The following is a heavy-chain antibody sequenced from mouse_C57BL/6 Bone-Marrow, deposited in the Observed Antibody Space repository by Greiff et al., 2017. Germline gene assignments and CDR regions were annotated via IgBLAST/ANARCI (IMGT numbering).Heavy chain of an antibody. J-gene: IGHJ4*01. V-gene: IGHV1-64*01. CDR2: IHPNSGST. CDR3: ARRSNYCYYAMDS. CDR1: GYTFTSYW. Sequence: QVQLQQPGAELVKPGASVKLSCKASGYTFTSYWMHWVKQRPGQGLEWIGMIHPNSGSTNYNEKFKSKATLTVDKSYSTAYMQLSRLTSEDSAVYYCARRSNYCYYAMDSWGQGTSVTVSS. D-gene: IGHD2-5*01.